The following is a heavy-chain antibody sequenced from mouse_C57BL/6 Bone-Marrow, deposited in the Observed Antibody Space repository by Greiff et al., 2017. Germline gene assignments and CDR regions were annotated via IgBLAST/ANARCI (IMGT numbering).Heavy chain of an antibody. CDR3: ARWSYSNDVFDY. V-gene: IGHV1-76*01. CDR2: IYPGSGNT. J-gene: IGHJ2*01. D-gene: IGHD2-12*01. CDR1: GYTFTDYY. Sequence: QVQLQQSGAELVRPGASVKLSCTASGYTFTDYYINWVKQRPGQGLEWIARIYPGSGNTYYNEKFKGKDTLTAEKSSSTAYMQLSSLTSEDSAVYFCARWSYSNDVFDYWGQGTTLTVSS.